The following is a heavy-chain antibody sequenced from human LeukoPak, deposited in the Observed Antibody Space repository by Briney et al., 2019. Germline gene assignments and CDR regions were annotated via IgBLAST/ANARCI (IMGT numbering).Heavy chain of an antibody. V-gene: IGHV1-18*01. Sequence: ASVKVSCTASGYTFTSYGISWVRQAPGQGLEWVGWISAYNGNTNYAQKLQGRVTMTTDTSTSTAYMELRSLRSDDTAVYCFARGWLLPPSFDYWGQGTLVTVSS. CDR2: ISAYNGNT. J-gene: IGHJ4*02. CDR1: GYTFTSYG. CDR3: ARGWLLPPSFDY. D-gene: IGHD3-22*01.